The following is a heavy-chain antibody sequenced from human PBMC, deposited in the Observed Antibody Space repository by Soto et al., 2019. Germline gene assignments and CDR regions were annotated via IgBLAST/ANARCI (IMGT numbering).Heavy chain of an antibody. Sequence: PSQTLSLTCAIPGDSVSSNSAAWNWIRQSPSRSLEWLGRTYYRSKWYNDYAVSVKSRITINPDTSKNQFSLQLNSVTPEDTAVYYCAREGGYCSGGSCYLFNYYYGMDVWGQGTTVTVSS. V-gene: IGHV6-1*01. CDR2: TYYRSKWYN. D-gene: IGHD2-15*01. J-gene: IGHJ6*02. CDR3: AREGGYCSGGSCYLFNYYYGMDV. CDR1: GDSVSSNSAA.